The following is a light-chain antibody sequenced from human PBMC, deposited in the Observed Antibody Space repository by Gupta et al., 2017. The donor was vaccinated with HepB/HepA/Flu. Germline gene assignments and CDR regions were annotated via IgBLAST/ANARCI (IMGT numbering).Light chain of an antibody. J-gene: IGKJ5*01. CDR3: MQTTHFPQVT. V-gene: IGKV2-24*01. Sequence: DIVMTLTPLCSLVTLGQPASISCRSSQSLVHSTGNTFLTWLHQRPGQPPRLLIYRISNRFSGVPDRFSGSGAGTDFTLTISRVEAEDVGVYYCMQTTHFPQVTFGQGTRLEIK. CDR1: QSLVHSTGNTF. CDR2: RIS.